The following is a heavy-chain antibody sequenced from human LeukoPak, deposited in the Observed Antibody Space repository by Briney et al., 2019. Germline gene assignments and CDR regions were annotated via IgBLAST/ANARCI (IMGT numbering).Heavy chain of an antibody. J-gene: IGHJ5*02. D-gene: IGHD4-17*01. Sequence: ASVKVSCKASGYTFANYGINWVRQAPGQGLEWMGWISAYNGNTNYAQKLQGRVTVTTDTSTSTAYMELNRLRSDDTAVYYCARVWSTVTSGYNWFDPWGQGTLVTVSS. CDR1: GYTFANYG. CDR2: ISAYNGNT. CDR3: ARVWSTVTSGYNWFDP. V-gene: IGHV1-18*01.